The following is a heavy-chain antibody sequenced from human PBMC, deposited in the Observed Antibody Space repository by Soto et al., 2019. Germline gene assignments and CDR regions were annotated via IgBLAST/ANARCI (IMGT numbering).Heavy chain of an antibody. CDR1: GGSISSSSYY. Sequence: QLQLQESGPGLVKPSETLSLTCTVSGGSISSSSYYWGWIRQPPGKGLEWIGSIYYSGSTYYYPSLKSRVTISVDTSKNQFSLKLSSVTAADTAVYYCARLGVAAAGTMGFDYWGQGTLVTVSS. V-gene: IGHV4-39*01. CDR3: ARLGVAAAGTMGFDY. J-gene: IGHJ4*02. CDR2: IYYSGST. D-gene: IGHD6-13*01.